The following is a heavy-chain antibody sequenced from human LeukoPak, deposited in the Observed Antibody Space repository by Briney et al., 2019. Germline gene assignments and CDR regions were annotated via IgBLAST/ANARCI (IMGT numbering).Heavy chain of an antibody. V-gene: IGHV4-30-4*01. Sequence: SQTLSLTCTVSGGSISSGDYYWSWIRQPPGKGLEWIGYIYYSGSTYYNPSLKSRVTISVDTSKNQFSLKLSSVTAADTAVYYCASHYYYDSSGYVEPYFDYWGQGTLVTVSS. CDR1: GGSISSGDYY. D-gene: IGHD3-22*01. CDR3: ASHYYYDSSGYVEPYFDY. J-gene: IGHJ4*02. CDR2: IYYSGST.